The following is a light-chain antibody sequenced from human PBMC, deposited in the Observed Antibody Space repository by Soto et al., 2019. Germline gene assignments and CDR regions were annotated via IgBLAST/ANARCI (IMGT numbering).Light chain of an antibody. Sequence: IVLTQSPVTLSLSPGERATLSCRASQSVSSSYLAWYQQKPCQAPRPLIYGASSRATGIPDRFSGSGSGTDFTLTISRLEPEDFAVYYCQQYGSSRTFGQGTKVDIK. J-gene: IGKJ1*01. CDR1: QSVSSSY. CDR3: QQYGSSRT. V-gene: IGKV3-20*01. CDR2: GAS.